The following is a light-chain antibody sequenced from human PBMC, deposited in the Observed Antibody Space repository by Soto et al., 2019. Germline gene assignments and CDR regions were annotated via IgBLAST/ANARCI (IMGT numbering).Light chain of an antibody. CDR3: QQYNSYS. CDR1: QSISTW. Sequence: DIQMAQSPSTLSASVGDRVTITCRASQSISTWLAWYQHKAGKAPKLLIYKASSLESGVPSRFSDSGSGTEFTLTISSLHPEDFATYYCQQYNSYSFGQGTKVDIK. CDR2: KAS. J-gene: IGKJ1*01. V-gene: IGKV1-5*03.